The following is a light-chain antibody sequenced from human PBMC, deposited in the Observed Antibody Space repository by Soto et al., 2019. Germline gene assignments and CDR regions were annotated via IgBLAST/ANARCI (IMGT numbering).Light chain of an antibody. CDR3: QQYTNWPPWT. CDR1: QSVSSN. Sequence: RVMTQSPATLSVSPGESVTLSCRASQSVSSNLAWYQQRPGQPPRLLISGASTRATGIPARFSGSGSGTEFTLTISSLQSEDFAVYYCQQYTNWPPWTFGQGNKVEV. V-gene: IGKV3-15*01. J-gene: IGKJ1*01. CDR2: GAS.